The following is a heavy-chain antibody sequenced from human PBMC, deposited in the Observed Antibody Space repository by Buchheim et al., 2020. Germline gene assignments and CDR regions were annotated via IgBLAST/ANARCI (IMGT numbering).Heavy chain of an antibody. CDR3: ATASHYGGYCSDY. V-gene: IGHV3-23*01. CDR2: VSGTGGDT. J-gene: IGHJ4*02. Sequence: EVVLLESGGTWVQPGGSLRLSCAASGFAFSSYVMSWVRQAPRKGLEWVSSVSGTGGDTYLADIVRGRFTISRDNSKNTLYLEMNSLRADDTAVYYCATASHYGGYCSDYWGKGTL. D-gene: IGHD4-23*01. CDR1: GFAFSSYV.